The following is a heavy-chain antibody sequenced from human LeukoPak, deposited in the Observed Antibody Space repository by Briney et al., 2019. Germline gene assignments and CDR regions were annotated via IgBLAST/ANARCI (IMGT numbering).Heavy chain of an antibody. V-gene: IGHV3-21*01. J-gene: IGHJ3*02. D-gene: IGHD2-15*01. CDR1: GFTFSSYS. CDR3: ARARPAPGAFDI. CDR2: ISSSSSYI. Sequence: GGSLRLSCAASGFTFSSYSMNWVRQAPGKGLEWVSSISSSSSYIYYADSVKGRFTISRDNAKNSLYLQMNSLRAEDTAVYYCARARPAPGAFDIWGQGTMVTVSS.